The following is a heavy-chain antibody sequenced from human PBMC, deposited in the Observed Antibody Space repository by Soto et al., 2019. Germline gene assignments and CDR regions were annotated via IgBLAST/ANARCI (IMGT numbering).Heavy chain of an antibody. D-gene: IGHD3-16*02. V-gene: IGHV4-31*03. CDR1: GGSISRGGYY. CDR3: ARETFHLGELSDDY. Sequence: PSGTLSLTCTVSGGSISRGGYYWSWIRQHPGKGLEWIGYIYYGGSTYYNPSLKSRVTISVDTSKNQFSLKLSSVTAADTAVYYCARETFHLGELSDDYWGQGTLVTVSS. CDR2: IYYGGST. J-gene: IGHJ4*02.